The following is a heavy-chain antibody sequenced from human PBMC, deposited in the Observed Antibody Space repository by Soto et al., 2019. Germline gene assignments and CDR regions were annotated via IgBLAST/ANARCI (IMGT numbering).Heavy chain of an antibody. J-gene: IGHJ4*02. D-gene: IGHD3-3*01. CDR2: FDPEDGET. CDR1: GYTLTELS. Sequence: ASVKVSCKVSGYTLTELSMHWVRQAPGKGLEWMGGFDPEDGETIYAQKFQGRVTMTEDTSTDTAYMELSSLRSEDTAVYYCATVWSGHYSFDYWGQGTLVTVSS. V-gene: IGHV1-24*01. CDR3: ATVWSGHYSFDY.